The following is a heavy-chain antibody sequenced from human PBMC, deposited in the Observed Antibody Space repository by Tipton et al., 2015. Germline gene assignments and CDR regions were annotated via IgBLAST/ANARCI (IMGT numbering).Heavy chain of an antibody. V-gene: IGHV3-33*01. Sequence: SLRLSCAASGFTFSSYGMYWVRQAPGKGLEWVAVIWYDGSNKYYADSVKGRFTISRDNSKNTLYLQMNSLRAEDTAVYYCASEPVLRYFDWFMTDEGGMDVWGQGTTVTVSS. CDR1: GFTFSSYG. CDR3: ASEPVLRYFDWFMTDEGGMDV. J-gene: IGHJ6*02. D-gene: IGHD3-9*01. CDR2: IWYDGSNK.